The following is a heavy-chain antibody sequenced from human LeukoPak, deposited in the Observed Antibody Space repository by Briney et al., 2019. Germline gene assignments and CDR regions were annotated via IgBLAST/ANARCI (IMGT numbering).Heavy chain of an antibody. CDR1: GGSISSSSHY. J-gene: IGHJ5*02. CDR2: IYYSGIT. D-gene: IGHD3-10*01. V-gene: IGHV4-39*02. Sequence: PSGTLSLTCTVSGGSISSSSHYWGWIRQPPGKGLEWIGSIYYSGITYYNPSLRSRVTISVDTSKNQFSLNLSSVTAADTAVYYCARDETHFYGSGPSNWFDPWGQGILVTVSS. CDR3: ARDETHFYGSGPSNWFDP.